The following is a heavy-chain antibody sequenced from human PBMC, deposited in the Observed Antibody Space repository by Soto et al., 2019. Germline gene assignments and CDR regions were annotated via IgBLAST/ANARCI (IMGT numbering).Heavy chain of an antibody. V-gene: IGHV1-18*01. Sequence: ASVKVSCKASGYTFTSYGISWVRQAPGQGLEWMGWISAYNGNTNYAQKLQGRVTMTTDTSTSTAYMELRSLRSDDTAVYYCARDFIGSGWYGGVIDYYYYMDVWGKGTTVTVSS. CDR1: GYTFTSYG. CDR3: ARDFIGSGWYGGVIDYYYYMDV. J-gene: IGHJ6*03. D-gene: IGHD6-19*01. CDR2: ISAYNGNT.